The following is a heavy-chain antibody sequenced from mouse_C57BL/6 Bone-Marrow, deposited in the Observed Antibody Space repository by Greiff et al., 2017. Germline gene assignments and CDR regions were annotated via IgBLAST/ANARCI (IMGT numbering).Heavy chain of an antibody. V-gene: IGHV1-82*01. J-gene: IGHJ2*01. CDR2: IYPGDGDT. CDR1: GYAFSSSW. Sequence: QVQLKESGPELVKPGASVKISCKASGYAFSSSWMNWVKQRPGKGLEWIGRIYPGDGDTNYNGKFKGKATLTADKSSSTAYMQLSSLTSEDSAVYVCARVLITTVVATDYWGQGTTLTVSS. D-gene: IGHD1-1*01. CDR3: ARVLITTVVATDY.